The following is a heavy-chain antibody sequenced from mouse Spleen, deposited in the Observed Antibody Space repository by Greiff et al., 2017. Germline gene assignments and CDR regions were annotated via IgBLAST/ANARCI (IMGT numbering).Heavy chain of an antibody. CDR1: GFAFSSYD. D-gene: IGHD1-1*01. Sequence: EVKLMESGGGLVKPGGSLKLSCAASGFAFSSYDMSWVRQTPEKRLEWVAYISSGGGSTYYPDTVKGRFTISRDNAKNTLYLQMSRLKSEDTAMYYCARGGYYGDYAMDYWGQGTSVTVSS. CDR2: ISSGGGST. J-gene: IGHJ4*01. V-gene: IGHV5-12-1*01. CDR3: ARGGYYGDYAMDY.